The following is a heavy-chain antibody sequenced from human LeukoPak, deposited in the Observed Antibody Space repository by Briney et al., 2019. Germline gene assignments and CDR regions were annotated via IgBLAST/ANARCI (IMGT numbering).Heavy chain of an antibody. CDR3: ARDSDTGSSWYY. CDR2: IIPIFGTA. D-gene: IGHD6-13*01. Sequence: ASVKVSCKASGGTFSSYAISWVRQAPGQGLEWMGGIIPIFGTANYAQKFQGRVTITADESTSTAYMELSSLRSEDTVVYYCARDSDTGSSWYYWGQGTLVTVSS. CDR1: GGTFSSYA. V-gene: IGHV1-69*01. J-gene: IGHJ4*02.